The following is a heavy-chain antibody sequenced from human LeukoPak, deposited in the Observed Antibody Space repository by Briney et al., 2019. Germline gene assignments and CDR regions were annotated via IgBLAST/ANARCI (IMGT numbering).Heavy chain of an antibody. V-gene: IGHV3-23*01. CDR1: GFTFSSYA. CDR3: AKAPVTTCSGAYCYPFDY. CDR2: ISGSGGST. D-gene: IGHD2-15*01. J-gene: IGHJ4*02. Sequence: GGSLRLSCAASGFTFSSYAMSWVRQAPGKGLEWVSAISGSGGSTYYADSVKGRFTISRDNSKNTLYLQMNSLRAEDAAVYYCAKAPVTTCSGAYCYPFDYWGQGTLVTVSS.